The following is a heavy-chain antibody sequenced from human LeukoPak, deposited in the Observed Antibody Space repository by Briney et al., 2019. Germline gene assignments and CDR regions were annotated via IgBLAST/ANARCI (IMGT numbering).Heavy chain of an antibody. CDR2: INPNSGGT. J-gene: IGHJ4*02. D-gene: IGHD2-15*01. Sequence: ASVKVSCKASGHSFTGYYMHWVRQAPGQGLEWMGWINPNSGGTNYAQKFQGRVTMTRDTSISTAYMELSRLRSDDTAVYYCARGYCSGGSCYFFAYWGQGTPVTVSS. CDR1: GHSFTGYY. V-gene: IGHV1-2*02. CDR3: ARGYCSGGSCYFFAY.